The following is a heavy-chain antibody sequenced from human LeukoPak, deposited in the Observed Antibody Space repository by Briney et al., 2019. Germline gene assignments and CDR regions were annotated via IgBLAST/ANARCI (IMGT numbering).Heavy chain of an antibody. D-gene: IGHD3-10*01. CDR2: IYYSGST. CDR1: GGSISSSSYY. CDR3: ARGLWFGEFAIDY. V-gene: IGHV4-39*07. Sequence: SETLSLTCTVSGGSISSSSYYWGWIRQPPGKGLEWIGSIYYSGSTYYNPSLKSRVTISVDTSKNQFSLKLSSVTAADTAVYYCARGLWFGEFAIDYWGQGTLVTVSS. J-gene: IGHJ4*02.